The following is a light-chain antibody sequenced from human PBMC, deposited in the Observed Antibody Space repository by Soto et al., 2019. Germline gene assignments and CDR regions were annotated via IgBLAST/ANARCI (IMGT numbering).Light chain of an antibody. CDR3: QQYNNWPPWT. Sequence: EIVMTQSPATLSVSPGERATLSCRASQSVSSNLAWYQQKPGQAPRTLIYGASTRATGVPARFSGSGSGTKFTLTISSLQSEDFAVYYCQQYNNWPPWTFGQGTKVEIK. V-gene: IGKV3-15*01. CDR1: QSVSSN. J-gene: IGKJ1*01. CDR2: GAS.